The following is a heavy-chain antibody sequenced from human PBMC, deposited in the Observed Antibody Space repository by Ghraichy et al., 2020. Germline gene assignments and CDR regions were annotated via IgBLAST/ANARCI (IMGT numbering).Heavy chain of an antibody. Sequence: SETLSLTCAVYGGSFSGYYWSWIRQPPGKGLEWIGEINHSGSTNYNPSLKSRVTISVDTSKNQFSLKLSSVTAADTAVYYCARGYGWSYGMDVWGQGTTVTVSS. CDR2: INHSGST. CDR3: ARGYGWSYGMDV. V-gene: IGHV4-34*01. J-gene: IGHJ6*02. D-gene: IGHD4-17*01. CDR1: GGSFSGYY.